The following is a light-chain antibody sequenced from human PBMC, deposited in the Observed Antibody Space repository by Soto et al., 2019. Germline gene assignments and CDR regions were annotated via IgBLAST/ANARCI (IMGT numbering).Light chain of an antibody. J-gene: IGKJ1*01. CDR3: QQYGSSSWT. V-gene: IGKV3-20*01. Sequence: EIGFSQSPATLSLYTGERATLSCRASQSVSSTYFAWYQQRFGQAPRLLIYGASSGATGIPDRFSGSGSGTDFTLTISRLEPEDFAVYYCQQYGSSSWTFGQGTKV. CDR1: QSVSSTY. CDR2: GAS.